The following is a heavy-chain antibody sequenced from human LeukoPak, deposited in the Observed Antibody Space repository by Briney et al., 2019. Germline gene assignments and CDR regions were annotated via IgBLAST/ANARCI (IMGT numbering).Heavy chain of an antibody. CDR1: GGSISSNSYY. CDR3: ARVSVVVVPAAIWFDP. J-gene: IGHJ5*02. Sequence: SETLSLTCTVSGGSISSNSYYWGWIRQPPGKGLEWIGTIYYSGSTYYNPSLKSRVTISVDRSKNQFSLKLSSVTAADTAVYYCARVSVVVVPAAIWFDPWGQGTLVTVSS. CDR2: IYYSGST. V-gene: IGHV4-39*07. D-gene: IGHD2-2*01.